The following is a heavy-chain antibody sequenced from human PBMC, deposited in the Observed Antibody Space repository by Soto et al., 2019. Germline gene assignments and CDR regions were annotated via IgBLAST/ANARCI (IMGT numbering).Heavy chain of an antibody. Sequence: EVQLLESGGALVQPGGSLTLPCVPSGFTFYNDDLRWSHQSSGKGMEWVSAITAGGFNTYYADSVKGRFTISRDNSKNTLYLQMNSLRAEDTAVYYCAKNIGGFSGYANFDYWGQGTLVTVSS. D-gene: IGHD5-12*01. CDR3: AKNIGGFSGYANFDY. CDR2: ITAGGFNT. V-gene: IGHV3-23*01. J-gene: IGHJ4*02. CDR1: GFTFYNDD.